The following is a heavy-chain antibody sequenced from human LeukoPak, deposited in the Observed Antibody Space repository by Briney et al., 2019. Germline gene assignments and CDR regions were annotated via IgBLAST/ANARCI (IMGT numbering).Heavy chain of an antibody. CDR3: ASNYYDSSGYYYVDY. CDR2: IIPILGIA. D-gene: IGHD3-22*01. Sequence: SVKVSCKASGYTFTGYYMHWVRQAPGQGLEWMGRIIPILGIANYAQKFQGRVTITADKSTSTAYMELSSLRSEDTAVYYCASNYYDSSGYYYVDYWGQGTLVTVSS. CDR1: GYTFTGYY. J-gene: IGHJ4*02. V-gene: IGHV1-69*02.